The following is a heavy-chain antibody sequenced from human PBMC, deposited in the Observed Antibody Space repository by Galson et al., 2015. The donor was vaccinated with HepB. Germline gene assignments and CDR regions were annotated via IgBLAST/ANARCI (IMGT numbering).Heavy chain of an antibody. J-gene: IGHJ4*02. CDR2: SSGSGGNT. Sequence: SLRLSCAASGFTLTSEAMNWVRQAPGKGLEWVSASSGSGGNTYYADSVKGRFTVSRDNSKNTLYLQMNSVRAEDTAVYYCAKKALGGTTRCFDYWGQGTLVIVSS. V-gene: IGHV3-23*01. CDR1: GFTLTSEA. D-gene: IGHD1-1*01. CDR3: AKKALGGTTRCFDY.